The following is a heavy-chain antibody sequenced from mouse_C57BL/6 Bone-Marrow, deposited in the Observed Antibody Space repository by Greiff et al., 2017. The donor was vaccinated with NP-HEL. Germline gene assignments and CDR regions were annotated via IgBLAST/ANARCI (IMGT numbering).Heavy chain of an antibody. Sequence: EVQLVESGPGLVKPSQSLSLTCSVTGYSITSGYYWNWIRQFPGNKLEWMGYISYDGSNNYNPSLKNRISLTRDTSKNPFFLKLNSVTTSDTATYYCARVDSSGYDYWGQGTTLTVSS. D-gene: IGHD3-2*02. V-gene: IGHV3-6*01. J-gene: IGHJ2*01. CDR2: ISYDGSN. CDR1: GYSITSGYY. CDR3: ARVDSSGYDY.